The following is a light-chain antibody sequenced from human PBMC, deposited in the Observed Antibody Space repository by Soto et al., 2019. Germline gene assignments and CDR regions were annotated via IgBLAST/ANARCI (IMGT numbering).Light chain of an antibody. J-gene: IGKJ1*01. CDR2: GAS. V-gene: IGKV3-15*01. CDR1: QSISSY. Sequence: EIVMTQSPATLSVSPGERATRSCRASQSISSYLAWYQQKPGQAPRLLIYGASTRATDIPARFSGGGSGTEFTLTINSLQSEDVAVYYCHQVNDWPRGTFGQGTKVEVK. CDR3: HQVNDWPRGT.